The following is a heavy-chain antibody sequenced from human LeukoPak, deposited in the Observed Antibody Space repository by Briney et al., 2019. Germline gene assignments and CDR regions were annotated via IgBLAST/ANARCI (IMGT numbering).Heavy chain of an antibody. Sequence: PSETLSLTCTVSGGSISSYYWSWIRQPPGKGLEWIGYIYYSGSTNYNPSLKSRVTISVDTSKNQFSLKLSSVTAADTAVYYCASYGASGAFDIWGQGTMVTVSS. J-gene: IGHJ3*02. CDR3: ASYGASGAFDI. CDR2: IYYSGST. CDR1: GGSISSYY. V-gene: IGHV4-59*12. D-gene: IGHD4-17*01.